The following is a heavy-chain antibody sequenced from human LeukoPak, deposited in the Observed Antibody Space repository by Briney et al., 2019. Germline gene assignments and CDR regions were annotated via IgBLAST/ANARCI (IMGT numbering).Heavy chain of an antibody. J-gene: IGHJ5*02. CDR1: GYTFTGYY. D-gene: IGHD2-2*01. Sequence: ASVKVSCKASGYTFTGYYMHWVRQAPGQGLEWMGWINPNSGGTNYAQKFQGRVNMTRDTSISTAYMELSRLRSDDTAVYYCARGQRRGLVVPAGWFDPWGQGTLVTVSS. CDR2: INPNSGGT. V-gene: IGHV1-2*02. CDR3: ARGQRRGLVVPAGWFDP.